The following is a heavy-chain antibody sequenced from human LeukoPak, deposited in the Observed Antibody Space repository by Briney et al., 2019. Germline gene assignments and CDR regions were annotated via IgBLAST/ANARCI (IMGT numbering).Heavy chain of an antibody. D-gene: IGHD6-6*01. J-gene: IGHJ2*01. Sequence: SETLSLTCAVSGDSITSSTSYWGWFRQPPGKGLEWIGNIYYSGNTYYNPSLKSRVTISVDTSKNQFSLKLSSVTAADTAVYYCARGTLAGYFDLWGRGTLVTVSS. CDR1: GDSITSSTSY. V-gene: IGHV4-39*07. CDR3: ARGTLAGYFDL. CDR2: IYYSGNT.